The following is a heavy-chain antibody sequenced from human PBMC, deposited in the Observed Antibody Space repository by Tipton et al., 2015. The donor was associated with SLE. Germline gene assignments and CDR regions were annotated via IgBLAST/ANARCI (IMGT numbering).Heavy chain of an antibody. D-gene: IGHD2-21*01. CDR3: ARGYCGGGVCDSRVFFDH. CDR1: GASITTSEYF. V-gene: IGHV4-39*07. CDR2: FYYGGNT. J-gene: IGHJ4*02. Sequence: GLVKPSETLSLTCTVSGASITTSEYFWGWIRQPPGKGLEWIGLFYYGGNTYYNPSLRSPVSISAGTSKNQFSLKLNSVTAADTAVYYGARGYCGGGVCDSRVFFDHWGQGNLVTVSS.